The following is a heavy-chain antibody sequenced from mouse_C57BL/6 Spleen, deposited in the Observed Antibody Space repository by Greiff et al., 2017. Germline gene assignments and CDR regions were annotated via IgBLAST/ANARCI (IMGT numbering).Heavy chain of an antibody. J-gene: IGHJ3*01. V-gene: IGHV1-18*01. D-gene: IGHD2-3*01. CDR3: ARGIYDGYYGGFAY. Sequence: VQLKQSGPELVKPGASVKIPCKASGYTFTDYNMDWVKQSHGKSLEWIGDINPNNGGTIYNQKFKGKATLTVDKSSSTAYMELRSLTSEDTAVYYCARGIYDGYYGGFAYWGQGTLVTVSA. CDR2: INPNNGGT. CDR1: GYTFTDYN.